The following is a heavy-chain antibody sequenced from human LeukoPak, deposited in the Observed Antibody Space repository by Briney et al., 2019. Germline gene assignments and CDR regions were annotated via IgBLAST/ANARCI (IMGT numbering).Heavy chain of an antibody. V-gene: IGHV4-34*01. J-gene: IGHJ5*02. CDR2: INHSGST. D-gene: IGHD6-19*01. Sequence: SETLSLTCAVYGGSFSGYYWSLIRRPPGKGLEWIGEINHSGSTNYNPSLKSRVTISVDTSKSQFSLKLSPVTAADTAVYYCAQWLVRGWFDPWGQGTLVTVSS. CDR1: GGSFSGYY. CDR3: AQWLVRGWFDP.